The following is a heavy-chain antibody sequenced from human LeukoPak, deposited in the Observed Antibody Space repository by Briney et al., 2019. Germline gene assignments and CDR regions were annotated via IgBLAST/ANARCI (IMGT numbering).Heavy chain of an antibody. Sequence: PGGSLRLSCAASGFTFSDSWMTWVRQTPGKGLQWVASIHQDAGEKQYSDSVRGRFTISRDNAKSSLYLQMNSLTVDDTGIYYCASSKDHYCRYWGQGTLVTVSS. J-gene: IGHJ4*02. CDR2: IHQDAGEK. V-gene: IGHV3-7*05. CDR1: GFTFSDSW. CDR3: ASSKDHYCRY.